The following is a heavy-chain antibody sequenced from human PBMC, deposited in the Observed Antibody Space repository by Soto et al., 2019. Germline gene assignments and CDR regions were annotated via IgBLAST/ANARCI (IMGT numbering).Heavy chain of an antibody. V-gene: IGHV1-69*01. CDR1: GGTFSSYA. CDR3: ARGFRVGSSGWMGEYYFDY. CDR2: IIPIFGTA. D-gene: IGHD6-19*01. J-gene: IGHJ4*02. Sequence: QVQLVQSGAEVKKPGSSVKVSCKASGGTFSSYAISWVRQAPGQGLEWMGGIIPIFGTANYAQKFQGRVTITADESTSTAYMELSSLRSEDTAVYYCARGFRVGSSGWMGEYYFDYWGQGTLVTVSS.